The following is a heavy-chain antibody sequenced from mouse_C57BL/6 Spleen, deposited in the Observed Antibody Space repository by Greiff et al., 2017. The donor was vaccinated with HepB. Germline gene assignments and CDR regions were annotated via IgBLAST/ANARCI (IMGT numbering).Heavy chain of an antibody. J-gene: IGHJ2*01. V-gene: IGHV1-15*01. CDR3: TRGGYYGPYYFDY. D-gene: IGHD1-1*01. Sequence: QVQLKQSGAELVRPGASVTLSCKASGYTFTDYEMHWVKQTPVHGLEWIGAIDPETGGTAYNQKFKGKAILTADKSSSTAYMELRSLTSEDSAVYYCTRGGYYGPYYFDYWGQGTTLTVSS. CDR1: GYTFTDYE. CDR2: IDPETGGT.